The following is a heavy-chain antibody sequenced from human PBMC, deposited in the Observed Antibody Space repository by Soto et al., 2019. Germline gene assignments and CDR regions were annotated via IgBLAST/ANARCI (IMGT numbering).Heavy chain of an antibody. V-gene: IGHV3-23*01. Sequence: GGSLRLSCAASGFTFSDYYMSWVRQAPGKGLEWVSAISGSGGSTYYADSVKGRFTISRDNSKNTLYLQMNSLRAEDTAVYYCAKEIRQLVDLYYFDYWGQGTLVTVS. J-gene: IGHJ4*02. CDR2: ISGSGGST. D-gene: IGHD6-13*01. CDR3: AKEIRQLVDLYYFDY. CDR1: GFTFSDYY.